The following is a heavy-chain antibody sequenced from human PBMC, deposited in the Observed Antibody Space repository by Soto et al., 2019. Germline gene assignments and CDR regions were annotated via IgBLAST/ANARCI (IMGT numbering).Heavy chain of an antibody. Sequence: EMQLVESGGGLVQPGGSLRLSCAASGFTFRIHWMNWVRQAPGKGLEWVANLNQDGSEKYYVDSVKGRFTISRDNAKNSLSLQMNSLRAEDTGVYYCAGGSYWGQGTLVTVSS. CDR2: LNQDGSEK. CDR3: AGGSY. J-gene: IGHJ4*02. CDR1: GFTFRIHW. V-gene: IGHV3-7*01.